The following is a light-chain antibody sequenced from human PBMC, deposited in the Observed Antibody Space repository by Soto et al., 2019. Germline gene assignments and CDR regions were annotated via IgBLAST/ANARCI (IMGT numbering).Light chain of an antibody. Sequence: QSVLTHPASVSGSPGQMITISCTGTSSDVGYYNYVSWYQQHPGKAPNLMIYDVSNRPSGVSNRFSGSKSGNTASLTISGLQAEDEADYYCSSQGTSSTLVFGGGTKLTVL. CDR2: DVS. V-gene: IGLV2-14*03. CDR1: SSDVGYYNY. CDR3: SSQGTSSTLV. J-gene: IGLJ2*01.